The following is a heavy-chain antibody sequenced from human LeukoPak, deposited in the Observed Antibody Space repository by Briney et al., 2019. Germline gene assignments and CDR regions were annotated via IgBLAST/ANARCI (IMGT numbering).Heavy chain of an antibody. V-gene: IGHV3-23*01. J-gene: IGHJ3*02. D-gene: IGHD4-23*01. CDR3: AKTITVVTPVDAFDI. CDR2: ISGSGGST. CDR1: GFTFSSYG. Sequence: GGTLRLSCAASGFTFSSYGMSWVRQAPGKGLEWVSAISGSGGSTYYADSVKGRFTISRDNSKNTLYLQMNSLRAEDTAVYYCAKTITVVTPVDAFDIWGQGTMVTVSS.